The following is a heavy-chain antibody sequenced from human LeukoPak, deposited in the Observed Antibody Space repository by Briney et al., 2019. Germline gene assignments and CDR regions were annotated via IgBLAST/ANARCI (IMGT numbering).Heavy chain of an antibody. CDR2: IYPGDSDT. V-gene: IGHV5-51*01. J-gene: IGHJ5*02. D-gene: IGHD5-12*01. CDR1: GYSFTSYW. CDR3: ARGELIVDIVATRTGGGRIDP. Sequence: GESPKISCKGSGYSFTSYWIGWVRQMPGEGLEWMGIIYPGDSDTRYSPSFQGQVTISADKSISTAYLQWSSLQASDTAMQYCARGELIVDIVATRTGGGRIDPWGQGTLVTVSS.